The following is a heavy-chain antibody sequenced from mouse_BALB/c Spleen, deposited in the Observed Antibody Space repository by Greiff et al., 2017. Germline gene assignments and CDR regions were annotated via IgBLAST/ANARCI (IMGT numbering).Heavy chain of an antibody. CDR1: GYSFTDYY. D-gene: IGHD1-1*01. V-gene: IGHV1-42*01. J-gene: IGHJ2*01. CDR3: ARDYYGSSLDY. CDR2: INPSTGGT. Sequence: DVQLQESGPELVKTGASVKISCKASGYSFTDYYMHWVKQSPEKSFEWIGEINPSTGGTSYNQKFKGKATLTVDKSSSTAYMQLKSLTSEDSAVYYCARDYYGSSLDYWGQGTTLTVSS.